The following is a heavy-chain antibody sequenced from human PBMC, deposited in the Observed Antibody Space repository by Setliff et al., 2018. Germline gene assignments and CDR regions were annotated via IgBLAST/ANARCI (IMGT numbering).Heavy chain of an antibody. CDR2: ISPYNGNT. V-gene: IGHV1-18*04. D-gene: IGHD3-22*01. CDR3: ARSSDSGYYHQRDAFDI. CDR1: GYTFNRYG. Sequence: GASVKVSCKASGYTFNRYGINWLRQAPGQGLEWLGWISPYNGNTKYAQTVEDRISMTTDTSTRTSYMELSSLRSDDTAVYFCARSSDSGYYHQRDAFDIWGQGTRVTVS. J-gene: IGHJ3*02.